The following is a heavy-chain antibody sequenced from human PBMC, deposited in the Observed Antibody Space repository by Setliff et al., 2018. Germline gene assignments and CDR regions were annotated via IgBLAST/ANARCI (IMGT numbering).Heavy chain of an antibody. CDR1: GYSISSGYY. V-gene: IGHV4-38-2*01. D-gene: IGHD6-13*01. Sequence: LSLTCAVSGYSISSGYYWGWIRQPPGKGLEWIGSIYHSGSTYYNPSLKSRVTISVDTSKNQFSLKMSSVTAADTAVYYCARSAGYSSSWYNYYYDMDVWGQGTTVTVSS. J-gene: IGHJ6*02. CDR3: ARSAGYSSSWYNYYYDMDV. CDR2: IYHSGST.